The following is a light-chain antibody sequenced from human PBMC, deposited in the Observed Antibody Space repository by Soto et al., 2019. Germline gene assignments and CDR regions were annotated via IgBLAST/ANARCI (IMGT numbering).Light chain of an antibody. CDR3: CSYAGTFYV. Sequence: QSALTQPASVSGSPGQSITISCSGSFNDIGHYNFVSWYQHHPGKAPKLMIFEVTNRPSGVSNRFSGSKSGNTASLTISGLQTEDEAHYYCCSYAGTFYVFGTGTKLTVL. CDR2: EVT. V-gene: IGLV2-14*01. J-gene: IGLJ1*01. CDR1: FNDIGHYNF.